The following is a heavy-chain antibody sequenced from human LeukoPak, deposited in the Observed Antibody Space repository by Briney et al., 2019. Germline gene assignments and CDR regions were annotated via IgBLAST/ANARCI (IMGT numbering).Heavy chain of an antibody. CDR1: GGSISSGSYY. CDR3: ARAQVVVVTGFGAFDI. V-gene: IGHV4-61*02. D-gene: IGHD2-21*02. J-gene: IGHJ3*02. Sequence: SETLSLTCTVSGGSISSGSYYWSWIRQPAGNGLEWIGRIYTSGSTNYNPSLKSRVTISVDTSKNQFSLKLSSVTAADTAVYYCARAQVVVVTGFGAFDIWGQGTMVTVSS. CDR2: IYTSGST.